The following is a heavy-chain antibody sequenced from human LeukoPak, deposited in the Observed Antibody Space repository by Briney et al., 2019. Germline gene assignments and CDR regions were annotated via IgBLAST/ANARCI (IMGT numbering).Heavy chain of an antibody. CDR1: GGSFSGYY. V-gene: IGHV4-34*01. J-gene: IGHJ6*02. Sequence: PSETLSLTCAVYGGSFSGYYWSWIRQPPGKGLEWIGEINHSGSTNYNPSLKSRVTISVDTSKNQFSLKLSSVTAADTAVYYCACSSTNYYYYSMDVWGQGTTVTVSS. D-gene: IGHD2-2*01. CDR3: ACSSTNYYYYSMDV. CDR2: INHSGST.